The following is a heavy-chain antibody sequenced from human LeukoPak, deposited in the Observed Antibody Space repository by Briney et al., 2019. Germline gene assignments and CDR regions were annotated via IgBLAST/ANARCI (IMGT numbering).Heavy chain of an antibody. J-gene: IGHJ6*02. D-gene: IGHD6-13*01. V-gene: IGHV3-23*01. Sequence: PGGSLRLSCAASGFTFSSYAMSWVRQAPGKGLEWVSAISGSGDSTYYADSVKGRFTISRDNSKNTLYLQMNSLRAEDTAVYYCAKNWAAGAFYYYGMDVWGQGTTVTVSS. CDR3: AKNWAAGAFYYYGMDV. CDR1: GFTFSSYA. CDR2: ISGSGDST.